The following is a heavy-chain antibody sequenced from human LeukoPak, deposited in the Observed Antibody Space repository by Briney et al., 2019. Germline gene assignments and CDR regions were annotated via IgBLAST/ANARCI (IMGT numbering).Heavy chain of an antibody. V-gene: IGHV3-23*01. CDR3: ARASWVSSTDAVR. CDR2: ISGGSEDT. Sequence: PGGSLRLSCTASGFPFGGYAMSWVRQAPGKGLEWVSSISGGSEDTYHADSVKGRFTLSSDSSRNTVYFQLNNLRVEDTAIYYCARASWVSSTDAVRWGQGTLVTVSS. CDR1: GFPFGGYA. J-gene: IGHJ4*02. D-gene: IGHD3-16*01.